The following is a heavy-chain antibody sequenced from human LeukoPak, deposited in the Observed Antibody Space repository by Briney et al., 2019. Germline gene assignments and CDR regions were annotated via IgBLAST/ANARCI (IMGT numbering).Heavy chain of an antibody. D-gene: IGHD6-19*01. CDR2: IKEDGTEE. CDR3: VRGLIAVTGADY. Sequence: GGSPRLSCAASGFSFRNYWMSWVRQAPGKGLESVANIKEDGTEENYVESVKGRVATSRDNAKNSVYLQMNSLRVEDTAVYYCVRGLIAVTGADYWGQGTLVTVSS. CDR1: GFSFRNYW. J-gene: IGHJ4*02. V-gene: IGHV3-7*01.